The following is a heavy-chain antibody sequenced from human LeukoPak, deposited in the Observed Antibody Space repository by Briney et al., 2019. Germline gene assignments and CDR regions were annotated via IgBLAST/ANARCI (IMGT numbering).Heavy chain of an antibody. CDR3: ARIGPDYYYDSSGYSVDY. J-gene: IGHJ4*02. D-gene: IGHD3-22*01. Sequence: PGGSLRLSCAASGLTFSSYEMNWVRQAPGKGLEWVSYISSSGSTIYYADSVKGRFTISRDNAKNSLYLQMNSLRAEDTAVYYCARIGPDYYYDSSGYSVDYWGQGTLVTVSS. CDR2: ISSSGSTI. CDR1: GLTFSSYE. V-gene: IGHV3-48*03.